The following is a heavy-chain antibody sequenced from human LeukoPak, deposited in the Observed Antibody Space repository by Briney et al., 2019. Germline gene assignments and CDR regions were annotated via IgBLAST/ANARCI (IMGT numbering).Heavy chain of an antibody. J-gene: IGHJ4*02. Sequence: GGSLRLSCAASGFTFDDYAMHWVRQAPGKGLEWVSGISWNSGSIGYADSVKGRFTISRDNAKNSLYLQMNSLRAEDTALYYGARGGISSSGTGDYYFDYWGQGTLVTVSS. CDR2: ISWNSGSI. D-gene: IGHD6-19*01. CDR1: GFTFDDYA. CDR3: ARGGISSSGTGDYYFDY. V-gene: IGHV3-9*01.